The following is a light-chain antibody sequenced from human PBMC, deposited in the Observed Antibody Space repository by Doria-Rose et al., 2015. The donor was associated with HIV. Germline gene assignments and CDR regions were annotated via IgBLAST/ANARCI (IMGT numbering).Light chain of an antibody. Sequence: TQSPGTLSLSPGERATLSCRASQRVKSSYLAWYQQKPGQAPMLLIYDASTRVTGIPDRFSGSGSGIDFTLTISRLEPEDVAVYYCQQYGTSRGTFGQGTRLEIK. CDR1: QRVKSSY. J-gene: IGKJ5*01. CDR3: QQYGTSRGT. CDR2: DAS. V-gene: IGKV3-20*01.